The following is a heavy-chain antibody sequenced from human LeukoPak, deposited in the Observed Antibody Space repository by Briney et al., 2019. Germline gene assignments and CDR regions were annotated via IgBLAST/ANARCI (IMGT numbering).Heavy chain of an antibody. CDR2: IYSGGST. Sequence: GGSLRLSCAASGFTVSSNYMSWVRQAPGKGLEWVSVIYSGGSTYYADSVKGRFTISRDISKNTVYLQMNSLRAEDTAVYYCARVVVPAVHSPKFPMVVFAFDIWGQGTMVTVSS. CDR1: GFTVSSNY. D-gene: IGHD2-2*01. V-gene: IGHV3-53*01. J-gene: IGHJ3*02. CDR3: ARVVVPAVHSPKFPMVVFAFDI.